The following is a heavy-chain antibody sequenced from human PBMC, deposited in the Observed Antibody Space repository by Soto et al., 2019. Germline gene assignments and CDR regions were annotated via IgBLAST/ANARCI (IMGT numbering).Heavy chain of an antibody. CDR3: ARDGRQQWLPPDAFDI. J-gene: IGHJ3*02. CDR2: ISAYNGNT. V-gene: IGHV1-18*01. Sequence: ASVKVSCKASGYTFTSYGISWVRQAPGQGLEWMGWISAYNGNTNYAQKLQGRVTMTTDTSTSTAYMELRSLRSDDTAVYYCARDGRQQWLPPDAFDIWGQGTMVTVSS. CDR1: GYTFTSYG. D-gene: IGHD6-19*01.